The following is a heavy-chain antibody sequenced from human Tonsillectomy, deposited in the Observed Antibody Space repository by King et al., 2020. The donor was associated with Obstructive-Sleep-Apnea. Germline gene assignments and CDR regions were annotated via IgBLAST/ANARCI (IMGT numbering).Heavy chain of an antibody. CDR2: IWHDGSNE. J-gene: IGHJ4*02. Sequence: VQLVESGGGVVQPGRSLRLSCTASGFTFSNYGMHWVRQAPGKGLEWVAVIWHDGSNEYYADSAKGRFTISRDNSKNTLYLQMNRPRAGDTAVYYCAKALRYLGYYFDHWGQGTLVTVSS. V-gene: IGHV3-33*06. CDR1: GFTFSNYG. D-gene: IGHD3-16*01. CDR3: AKALRYLGYYFDH.